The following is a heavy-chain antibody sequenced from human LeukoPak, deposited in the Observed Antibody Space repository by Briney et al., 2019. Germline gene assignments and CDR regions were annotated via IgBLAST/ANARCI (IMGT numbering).Heavy chain of an antibody. CDR2: IVVGCGNT. Sequence: ASVKVSCKASGFTFTSSAVQWVRQARGQRLEWIGWIVVGCGNTNYAQKFQERVTITRDMSTSTAYMELSSLRSEDTAVYYCAADPPTGSSGSLYYFDYWGQGTLVTVSS. J-gene: IGHJ4*02. CDR1: GFTFTSSA. D-gene: IGHD3-22*01. CDR3: AADPPTGSSGSLYYFDY. V-gene: IGHV1-58*01.